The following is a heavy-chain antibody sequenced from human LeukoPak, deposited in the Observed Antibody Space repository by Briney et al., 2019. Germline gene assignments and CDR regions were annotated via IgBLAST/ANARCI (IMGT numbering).Heavy chain of an antibody. D-gene: IGHD6-13*01. Sequence: QSGRSLRLSCAASGFTFSSYAMHWVRQAPGKGLEWVAVISYDGSNKYYADSVKGRFTISRDNTKNTLYLQMNSLRAEDTAVYYCARINSVGSSRGYYFDYWGQGTLVTVSS. J-gene: IGHJ4*02. CDR2: ISYDGSNK. V-gene: IGHV3-30*04. CDR1: GFTFSSYA. CDR3: ARINSVGSSRGYYFDY.